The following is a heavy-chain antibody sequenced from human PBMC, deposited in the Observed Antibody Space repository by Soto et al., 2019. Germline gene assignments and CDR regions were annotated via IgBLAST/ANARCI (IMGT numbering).Heavy chain of an antibody. CDR2: ISAYNGNT. V-gene: IGHV1-18*01. J-gene: IGHJ3*02. CDR3: ARDRVWALDSGDAFDI. D-gene: IGHD5-12*01. CDR1: GYTFTSYG. Sequence: QVQLVQSGAAVKKPGASVKVSCKASGYTFTSYGISWVRQAPGQGLEWMGWISAYNGNTNHAQKLQGRVTMTTDTTTSTAEKEQRSRRSDDTAVDYCARDRVWALDSGDAFDIWGQGTMVTVSS.